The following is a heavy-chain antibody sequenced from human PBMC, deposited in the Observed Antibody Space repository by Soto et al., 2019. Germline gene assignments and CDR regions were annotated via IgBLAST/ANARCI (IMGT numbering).Heavy chain of an antibody. J-gene: IGHJ3*02. Sequence: SETLSLSCTVSGGSISSYYWSWIRQPPGKGLEWIGYIYYSGSTNYNPSLKSRVTISVDTSKNQFSLKLSSVTAADTAVYYCARALILTGYYIHDAFDIWGQGTMVTVSS. V-gene: IGHV4-59*01. CDR3: ARALILTGYYIHDAFDI. CDR2: IYYSGST. CDR1: GGSISSYY. D-gene: IGHD3-9*01.